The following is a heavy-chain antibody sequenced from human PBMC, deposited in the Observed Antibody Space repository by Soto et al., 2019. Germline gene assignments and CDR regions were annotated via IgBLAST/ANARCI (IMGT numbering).Heavy chain of an antibody. D-gene: IGHD3-16*02. CDR2: IYSGGST. J-gene: IGHJ4*02. Sequence: QPGGSLRLSCAASGFTVSTKYMSWVRQAPGKGLEWVSVIYSGGSTFYADSVRGRFTISRDNSKNTVNLQMNSLRAEDTAVYYCARERLNIHLGELSSWIFDYWGQGTLVTVSS. V-gene: IGHV3-66*01. CDR1: GFTVSTKY. CDR3: ARERLNIHLGELSSWIFDY.